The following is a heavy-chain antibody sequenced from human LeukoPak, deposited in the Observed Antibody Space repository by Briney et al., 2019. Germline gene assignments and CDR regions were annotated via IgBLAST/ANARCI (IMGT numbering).Heavy chain of an antibody. Sequence: GASVKVSCKASGGGFTFTSHAISWVRQAPGQGLEWMGGFIPIYGSASYAQKFQGRVTITSDESTRTVYMELSSLRPEDSAVRYCAGFFYDNSGDAFDIWGQGTMVTVSS. CDR1: GGGFTFTSHA. CDR3: AGFFYDNSGDAFDI. D-gene: IGHD3-22*01. CDR2: FIPIYGSA. V-gene: IGHV1-69*13. J-gene: IGHJ3*02.